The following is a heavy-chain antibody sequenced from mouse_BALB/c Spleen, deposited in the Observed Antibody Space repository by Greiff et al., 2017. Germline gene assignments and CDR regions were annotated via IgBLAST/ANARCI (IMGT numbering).Heavy chain of an antibody. V-gene: IGHV1-4*02. CDR2: INPSSGYT. D-gene: IGHD1-1*01. Sequence: QVQLQQSAAELARPGASVKMSCKASGYTFTSYTMHWVKQRPGQGLEWIGYINPSSGYTEYNQKFKDKTTLTADKSSSTAYMQLSSLTSEDSAVYYCARYRYGSRNYYAMDYWGQGTSVTVSS. CDR3: ARYRYGSRNYYAMDY. J-gene: IGHJ4*01. CDR1: GYTFTSYT.